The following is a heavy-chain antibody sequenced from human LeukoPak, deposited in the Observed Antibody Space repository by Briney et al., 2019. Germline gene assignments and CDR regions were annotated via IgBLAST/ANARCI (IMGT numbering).Heavy chain of an antibody. CDR1: GGTFSSYG. Sequence: ASVKVSCKASGGTFSSYGISWVRQAPGQGLEWMGWISAYYGNTTYAQKFQGRVTMTTDTSTSTAYMELRSLRSDDTAVYYCARDPNAMVTSLFDYWGQGTLVTVSS. D-gene: IGHD5-18*01. CDR3: ARDPNAMVTSLFDY. J-gene: IGHJ4*02. CDR2: ISAYYGNT. V-gene: IGHV1-18*01.